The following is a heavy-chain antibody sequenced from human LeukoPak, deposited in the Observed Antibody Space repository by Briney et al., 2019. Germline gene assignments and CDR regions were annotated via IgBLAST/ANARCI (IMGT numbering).Heavy chain of an antibody. CDR3: ARVGYDILTGYYGGYYFDY. J-gene: IGHJ4*02. Sequence: GGSLRLSCAASGFTFSTYWMTWVRQAPGKGLEWVANIKQDGNEKYHVDSVKGRFTISRDNAKNSLYLQMNSLRAEDTAVYYCARVGYDILTGYYGGYYFDYWGQGTLVTVSS. V-gene: IGHV3-7*03. D-gene: IGHD3-9*01. CDR2: IKQDGNEK. CDR1: GFTFSTYW.